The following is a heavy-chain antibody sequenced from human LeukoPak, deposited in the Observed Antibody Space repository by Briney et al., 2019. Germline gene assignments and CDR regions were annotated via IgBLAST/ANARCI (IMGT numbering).Heavy chain of an antibody. J-gene: IGHJ4*02. Sequence: GGSLRLSCVVSGITLSNYAMSWVRQAPGKGLEWVSGISESGGSTKYADSVKGRSTISRDNSLNTVYLQMNSLRAEDTAVYFCAKRGIVIRGVLIIGFHKEAYYFDYWGQGILVTVSS. D-gene: IGHD3-10*01. V-gene: IGHV3-23*01. CDR1: GITLSNYA. CDR2: ISESGGST. CDR3: AKRGIVIRGVLIIGFHKEAYYFDY.